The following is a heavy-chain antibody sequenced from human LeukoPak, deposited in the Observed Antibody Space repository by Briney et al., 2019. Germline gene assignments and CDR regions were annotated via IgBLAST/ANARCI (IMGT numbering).Heavy chain of an antibody. D-gene: IGHD6-13*01. Sequence: SETLSLTCTVSGGSISSSSYYWGWIRQPPGKGLEWIGSIYYSGSTYYNPSLKSRVTISVDTSKNQFSLKLSSVTAADTAVHYCARVTAGDPFDYWGQGTLVTVSS. CDR2: IYYSGST. J-gene: IGHJ4*02. V-gene: IGHV4-39*07. CDR3: ARVTAGDPFDY. CDR1: GGSISSSSYY.